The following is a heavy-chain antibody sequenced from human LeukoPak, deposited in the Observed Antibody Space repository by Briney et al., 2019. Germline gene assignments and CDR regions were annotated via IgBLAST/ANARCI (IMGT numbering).Heavy chain of an antibody. D-gene: IGHD1-26*01. Sequence: GGSLRLSCAASGFTFSTSTMNWVRQAPGKGLEWVGRIKSKTDGGTTDYAAPVKGRFTISRDDSKNTLYRQMNSLKTEDTAVYYCTYHPLYSGSYYVDYWGQGTLVTVSS. V-gene: IGHV3-15*01. CDR2: IKSKTDGGTT. J-gene: IGHJ4*02. CDR1: GFTFSTST. CDR3: TYHPLYSGSYYVDY.